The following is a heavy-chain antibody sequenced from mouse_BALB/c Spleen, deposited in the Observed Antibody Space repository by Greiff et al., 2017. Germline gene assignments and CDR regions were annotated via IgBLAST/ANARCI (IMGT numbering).Heavy chain of an antibody. J-gene: IGHJ3*01. CDR1: GFTFTDYY. V-gene: IGHV7-3*02. Sequence: EVQLVESGGGLVQPGGSLRLSCATSGFTFTDYYMSWVRQPPGKALEWLGFIRNKANGYTTEYSASVKGRFTISRDNSQSILYLQMNTLRAEDSATYYCARDNYDVTWFAYWGQGTLVTVSA. D-gene: IGHD2-4*01. CDR3: ARDNYDVTWFAY. CDR2: IRNKANGYTT.